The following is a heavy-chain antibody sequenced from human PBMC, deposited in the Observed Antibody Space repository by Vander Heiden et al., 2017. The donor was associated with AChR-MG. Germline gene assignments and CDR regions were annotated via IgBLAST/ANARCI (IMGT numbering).Heavy chain of an antibody. CDR2: IIPIFGTA. J-gene: IGHJ6*02. CDR3: ASRSDFPNRDYYYYGMDV. Sequence: QVQLVQSGAEVKKPGSSVKVSCKASGGTFSSYAISWVRQAPGQGLEWMGGIIPIFGTANYAQKFQGRVTITADKSTSTAYMELSSLRSEDTAVYYCASRSDFPNRDYYYYGMDVWGQGTTVTVSS. CDR1: GGTFSSYA. D-gene: IGHD2-21*02. V-gene: IGHV1-69*06.